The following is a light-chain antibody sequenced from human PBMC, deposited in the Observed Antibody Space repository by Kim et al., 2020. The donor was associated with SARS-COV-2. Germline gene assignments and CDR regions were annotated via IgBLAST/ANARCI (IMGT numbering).Light chain of an antibody. CDR1: ISDVGGYNY. CDR2: DVS. J-gene: IGLJ2*01. CDR3: SSYTSSSVV. Sequence: GQSITISCTGTISDVGGYNYVSWYQQHPGKAPKLMIYDVSNRPSGVSNRFSGSKSGNTASLTISGLQAEDEADYYCSSYTSSSVVFGGGTQLTVL. V-gene: IGLV2-14*03.